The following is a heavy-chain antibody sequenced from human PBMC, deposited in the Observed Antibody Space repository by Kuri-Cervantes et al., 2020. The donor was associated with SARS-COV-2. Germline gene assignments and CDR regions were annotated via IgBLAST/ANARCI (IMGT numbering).Heavy chain of an antibody. V-gene: IGHV3-23*01. J-gene: IGHJ4*02. CDR3: ATDSGGYVLVY. Sequence: GGSLRLSCAASGFTFSGHWIHWVRQAPGKGLEWVSAISGSGGSTYYADSVKGRFTISRDNSKNTLYLQMNSLRAEDTAIYYCATDSGGYVLVYWGQGTLVTVSS. CDR1: GFTFSGHW. D-gene: IGHD4-17*01. CDR2: ISGSGGST.